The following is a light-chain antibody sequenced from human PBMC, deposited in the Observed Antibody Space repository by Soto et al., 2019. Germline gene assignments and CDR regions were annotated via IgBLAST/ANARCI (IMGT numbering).Light chain of an antibody. CDR1: QSVSSN. V-gene: IGKV3-15*01. CDR3: HQYNNWLWT. J-gene: IGKJ1*01. CDR2: GTS. Sequence: EIVMTQSPATLSVSPGERATLSCRASQSVSSNLAWYQQKPGQTPRLLIFGTSTRATGIPARFSGSGSGTEFTLTISSLQSEDFAVYYCHQYNNWLWTFGQGTKVDIK.